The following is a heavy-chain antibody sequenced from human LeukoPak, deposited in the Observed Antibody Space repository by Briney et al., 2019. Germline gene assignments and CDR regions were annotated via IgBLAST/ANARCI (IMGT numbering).Heavy chain of an antibody. CDR1: GFTFSSYS. V-gene: IGHV3-48*04. CDR3: AGLRRDYGDYPPI. CDR2: ISSSTSTI. D-gene: IGHD4-17*01. J-gene: IGHJ4*02. Sequence: PGRSLRLSCAASGFTFSSYSMNWVRQAPGKGLEWVSYISSSTSTIYYADSVKGRFTISRDNAKNSLDLQMNSLRAEDTAVYYCAGLRRDYGDYPPIWGQGTLVTVSS.